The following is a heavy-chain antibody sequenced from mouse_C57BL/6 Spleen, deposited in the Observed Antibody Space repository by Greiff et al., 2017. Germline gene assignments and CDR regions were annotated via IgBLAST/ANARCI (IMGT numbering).Heavy chain of an antibody. V-gene: IGHV5-16*01. CDR1: GFTFSDYY. Sequence: EVMLVESEGGLVQPGSSMKLSCTASGFTFSDYYMAWVRQVPEKGLEWVANINYDGSSTYYLDSLKSRFIISRDNAKNILYLQMSSLKSEDTATYYCAREGLGQGYFDYWGQGTTLTVSS. J-gene: IGHJ2*01. CDR3: AREGLGQGYFDY. D-gene: IGHD3-3*01. CDR2: INYDGSST.